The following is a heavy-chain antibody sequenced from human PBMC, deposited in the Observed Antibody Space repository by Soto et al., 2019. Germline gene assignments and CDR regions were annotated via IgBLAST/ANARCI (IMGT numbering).Heavy chain of an antibody. V-gene: IGHV3-15*01. Sequence: LRLSCAASGFIFSNVWMSWVRQAPGKGLEWVGRIKSKTNGGTTDYAAPVRGRFSISRDDSKNTLYLQMNSLKTEDTAVYYCTTDDPINRYWGQGTLVTVSS. J-gene: IGHJ4*02. CDR3: TTDDPINRY. CDR1: GFIFSNVW. CDR2: IKSKTNGGTT.